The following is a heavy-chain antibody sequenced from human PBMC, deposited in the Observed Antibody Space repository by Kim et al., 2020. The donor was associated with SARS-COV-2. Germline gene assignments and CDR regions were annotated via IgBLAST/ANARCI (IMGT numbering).Heavy chain of an antibody. D-gene: IGHD4-17*01. Sequence: SQKFQGRVTITRDTSASTAYMELSSLRSEDTAVYYCARWDHYGDYSYFDYWGQGTLVTVSS. CDR3: ARWDHYGDYSYFDY. V-gene: IGHV1-3*01. J-gene: IGHJ4*02.